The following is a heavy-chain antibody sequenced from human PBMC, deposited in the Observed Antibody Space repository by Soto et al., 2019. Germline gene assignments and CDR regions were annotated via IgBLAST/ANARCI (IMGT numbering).Heavy chain of an antibody. D-gene: IGHD4-17*01. CDR2: ISYDGSNK. Sequence: GGSLRLSCAASGFTFSSYAMHWVRQAPGKGLEWVAVISYDGSNKYYADSVKGRFTISRDNSKNTLYLQMNSLRAEDTAVYYCARANGDYGYYYYGMDVWGQGTTVTVSS. V-gene: IGHV3-30-3*01. J-gene: IGHJ6*02. CDR1: GFTFSSYA. CDR3: ARANGDYGYYYYGMDV.